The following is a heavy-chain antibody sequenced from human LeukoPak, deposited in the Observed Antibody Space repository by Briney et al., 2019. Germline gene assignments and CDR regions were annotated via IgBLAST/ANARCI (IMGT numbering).Heavy chain of an antibody. V-gene: IGHV3-30*04. CDR3: ARDTAMAVDYFDY. J-gene: IGHJ4*02. Sequence: GGSLRLSCAASGFTFSSYAMHLVRQAPGKGLEWVAVISYDGSNKYYADSVKGRFTISRDNSKNTLYLQMNSLRAEDTAVYYCARDTAMAVDYFDYWGQGTLVTVSS. D-gene: IGHD5-18*01. CDR2: ISYDGSNK. CDR1: GFTFSSYA.